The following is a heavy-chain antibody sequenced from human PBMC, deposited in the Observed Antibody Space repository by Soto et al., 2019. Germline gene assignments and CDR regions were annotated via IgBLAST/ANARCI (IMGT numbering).Heavy chain of an antibody. CDR2: IYYSGST. V-gene: IGHV4-61*01. D-gene: IGHD4-17*01. Sequence: SETLSLTCTVSGGSISSDYCCWIWLPPGPGKGLEWIGYIYYSGSTNYNPSLKSRVTISVDTSKNQFSLKLSSVTAADTAVYYCARNYGDYIGYYYYMDVWGKGTTVTVSS. CDR1: GGSISSDYCC. CDR3: ARNYGDYIGYYYYMDV. J-gene: IGHJ6*03.